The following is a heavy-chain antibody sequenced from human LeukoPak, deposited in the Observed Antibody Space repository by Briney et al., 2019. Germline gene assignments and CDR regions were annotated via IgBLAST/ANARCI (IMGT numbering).Heavy chain of an antibody. V-gene: IGHV3-30*18. CDR3: ANLLASYGDYYFDY. Sequence: PGGSLRLSCAASGFTFSSYGMHWVRQAPGKGLEWVAVISYDGSNKYYADSVKGRFTISRDNSKNTLYLQMNSLRAEDTAVYYCANLLASYGDYYFDYWGQGTLVTVSS. D-gene: IGHD4-17*01. CDR2: ISYDGSNK. J-gene: IGHJ4*02. CDR1: GFTFSSYG.